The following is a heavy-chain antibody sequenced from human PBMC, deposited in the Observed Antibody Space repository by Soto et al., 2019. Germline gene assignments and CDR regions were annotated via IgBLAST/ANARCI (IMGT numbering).Heavy chain of an antibody. D-gene: IGHD5-18*01. J-gene: IGHJ3*01. Sequence: EVQLLESGGGLVQPGGSLRLFCVASGFTFTNYAMSWVRQAPGKGLEWVSVISDSGGSTYYADSVKGRFTISRDNSKNTMYLQVNSLRAEDTAVYYWAKESRTAMTNAFDVWGQRTMVTVSS. V-gene: IGHV3-23*01. CDR2: ISDSGGST. CDR3: AKESRTAMTNAFDV. CDR1: GFTFTNYA.